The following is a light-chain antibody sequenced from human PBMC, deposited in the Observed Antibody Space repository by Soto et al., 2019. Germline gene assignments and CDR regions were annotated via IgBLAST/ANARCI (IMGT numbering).Light chain of an antibody. V-gene: IGKV3-15*01. J-gene: IGKJ1*01. CDR2: GAS. CDR1: QSINSN. Sequence: EIVMTQSPATLSVSPGDGATLSCRASQSINSNLAWYQQKPSQAPRLLIYGASTRATGIPARFSGTGSGTEFTLTISSLQSEDFAVYYCQQYNNWPGTFGQGTEVEIK. CDR3: QQYNNWPGT.